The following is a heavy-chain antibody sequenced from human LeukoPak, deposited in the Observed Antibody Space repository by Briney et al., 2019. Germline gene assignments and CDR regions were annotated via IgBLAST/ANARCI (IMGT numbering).Heavy chain of an antibody. Sequence: PSETLSLTCTVSGGSISSSSYYWGWIRQPPGKGLEWIGSIYYSGSTYYNPSLKSRVTISVDTSKNQFSLKLSSVTAADTAVYYCARGPHYDFWSGYSHYFDYWGQGTLVTVSS. CDR1: GGSISSSSYY. D-gene: IGHD3-3*01. CDR2: IYYSGST. J-gene: IGHJ4*02. CDR3: ARGPHYDFWSGYSHYFDY. V-gene: IGHV4-39*07.